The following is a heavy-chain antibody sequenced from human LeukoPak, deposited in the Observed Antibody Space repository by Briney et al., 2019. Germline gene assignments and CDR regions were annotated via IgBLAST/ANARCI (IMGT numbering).Heavy chain of an antibody. V-gene: IGHV4-59*12. CDR1: GGSISSYY. CDR3: ARVGEYSSSWYYFDY. CDR2: IYYSGST. Sequence: SETLSLTCTVSGGSISSYYWSWIRQPPGKGLEWLGYIYYSGSTNYNPSLKSRVTISVDTSKNQFSLKLSSVTAADTAVYYCARVGEYSSSWYYFDYWGQGTLVTVSS. J-gene: IGHJ4*02. D-gene: IGHD6-13*01.